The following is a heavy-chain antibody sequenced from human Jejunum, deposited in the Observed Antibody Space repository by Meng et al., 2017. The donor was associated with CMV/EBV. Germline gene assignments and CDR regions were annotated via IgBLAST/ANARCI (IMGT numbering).Heavy chain of an antibody. CDR3: ARKSEYNEGGCDV. Sequence: ASGGSIRGYYWTWIRQSPEKGLEWLGSIFYTGTTNYNPSLKSRVTISVDTSKNQLSLRLTSATAADTAVYFCARKSEYNEGGCDVWGQGAMVTVSS. D-gene: IGHD2/OR15-2a*01. CDR2: IFYTGTT. J-gene: IGHJ3*01. V-gene: IGHV4-59*01. CDR1: GGSIRGYY.